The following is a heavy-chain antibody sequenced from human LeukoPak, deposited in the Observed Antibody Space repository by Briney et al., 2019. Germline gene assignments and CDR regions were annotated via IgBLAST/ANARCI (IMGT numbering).Heavy chain of an antibody. CDR1: GYTFSSFY. J-gene: IGHJ4*02. CDR2: INPSGGST. CDR3: ARDGSGSYPDY. Sequence: ASVKVSCKASGYTFSSFYMHWVRQAPGQGLEWMGIINPSGGSTTYAQKFQGRVTMTRDTSTTTVYMEVSSLRSEDTAVYYCARDGSGSYPDYWGQGTLVTVSS. D-gene: IGHD3-10*01. V-gene: IGHV1-46*01.